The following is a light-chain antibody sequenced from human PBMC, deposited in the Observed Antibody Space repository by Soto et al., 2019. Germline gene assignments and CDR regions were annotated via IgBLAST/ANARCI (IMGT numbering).Light chain of an antibody. J-gene: IGKJ1*01. V-gene: IGKV3-15*01. Sequence: EMVMTQSPATLSVSPGEGATLSCRASQSVSSNLAWYQQKPGQAPRLLIYGATTRATGIPARFSGSASGTEFPLTISSLQSEDSAVYYRQQYNYLWTFGQGTKVEIK. CDR2: GAT. CDR3: QQYNYLWT. CDR1: QSVSSN.